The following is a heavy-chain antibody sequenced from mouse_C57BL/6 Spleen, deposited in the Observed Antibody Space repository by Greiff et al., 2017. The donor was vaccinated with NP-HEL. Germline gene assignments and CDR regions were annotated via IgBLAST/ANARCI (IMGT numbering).Heavy chain of an antibody. Sequence: QVQLQQPGAELVRPGSSVKLSCKASGHTFTSYWMDWVKQRPGQGLEWIGNIYPSDSETHYNQKFKDKATLTVDKSSSTAYMQRSSLTSEDSAVYYCARSVGKQWYFDVWGTGTTVTVSS. CDR1: GHTFTSYW. CDR3: ARSVGKQWYFDV. D-gene: IGHD4-1*01. CDR2: IYPSDSET. J-gene: IGHJ1*03. V-gene: IGHV1-61*01.